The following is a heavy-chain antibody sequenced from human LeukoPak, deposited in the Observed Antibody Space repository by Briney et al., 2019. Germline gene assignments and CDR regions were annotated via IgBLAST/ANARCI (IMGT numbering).Heavy chain of an antibody. Sequence: ASVKVSCKASGGTFSSYAISWVRQAPGQGLEWMGGIIPIFGTANYAQKFQGRVTITADESTSTAYMELSSLRSEDTAVYYCARVRGSRVGATRGLDYWGQGTLVTVSS. CDR2: IIPIFGTA. CDR1: GGTFSSYA. D-gene: IGHD1-26*01. V-gene: IGHV1-69*13. J-gene: IGHJ4*02. CDR3: ARVRGSRVGATRGLDY.